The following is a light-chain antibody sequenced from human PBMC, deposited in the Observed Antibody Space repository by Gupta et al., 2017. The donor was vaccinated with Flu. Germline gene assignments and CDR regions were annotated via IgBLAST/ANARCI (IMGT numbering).Light chain of an antibody. CDR3: SSYTSSSTYV. CDR2: EVS. V-gene: IGLV2-14*01. J-gene: IGLJ1*01. Sequence: QSALTQPASVSGSPGQSITISCTGTSSDVGGYNYVSWYQQHPGKAPKLMMYEVSYRPSGVSNRVSGSKSGNTDSLTISGLQAEDEAYYYCSSYTSSSTYVCGTGTKVTV. CDR1: SSDVGGYNY.